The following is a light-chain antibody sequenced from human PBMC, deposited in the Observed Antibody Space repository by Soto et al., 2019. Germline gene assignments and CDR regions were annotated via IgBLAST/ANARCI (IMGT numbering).Light chain of an antibody. J-gene: IGKJ1*01. CDR2: GAS. CDR3: QKYESAPT. Sequence: EIVMTQSPATLSVSPGERATLSCRASQSVSSNLAWYQQKPGQAPRLLIYGASTRATGIPARFSGSGSGTEFTLTISSLQPEDVATYYCQKYESAPTFGPGTKVDIK. CDR1: QSVSSN. V-gene: IGKV3-15*01.